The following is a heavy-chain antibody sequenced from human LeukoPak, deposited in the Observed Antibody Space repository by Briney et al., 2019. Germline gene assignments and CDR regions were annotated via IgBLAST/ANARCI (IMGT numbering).Heavy chain of an antibody. CDR3: GRRRQSYNSYAV. V-gene: IGHV4-39*01. Sequence: PETLSPTCTVSADSITSNDNWCDWVRLQPGRGLEWFAATFFTGRTFYNPSLKSRVATSVGTSKKQFSLELRSATAADTAVYYCGRRRQSYNSYAVWCRGTRVTVSS. CDR2: TFFTGRT. J-gene: IGHJ3*01. D-gene: IGHD1-26*01. CDR1: ADSITSNDNW.